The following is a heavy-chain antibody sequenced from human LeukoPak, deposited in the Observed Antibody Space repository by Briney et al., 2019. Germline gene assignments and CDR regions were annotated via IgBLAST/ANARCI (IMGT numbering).Heavy chain of an antibody. CDR1: GGSFSGYY. D-gene: IGHD3-16*01. CDR3: AGFIWGIGFDP. Sequence: SETLSLTCAVYGGSFSGYYWSWIRQPPGKGPEWIGEIYHSGRTNSNPSLKSRVTISVDTSKNRFSLKLTSVTAADTAVYYCAGFIWGIGFDPWGQGTLVTVSS. J-gene: IGHJ5*02. CDR2: IYHSGRT. V-gene: IGHV4-34*01.